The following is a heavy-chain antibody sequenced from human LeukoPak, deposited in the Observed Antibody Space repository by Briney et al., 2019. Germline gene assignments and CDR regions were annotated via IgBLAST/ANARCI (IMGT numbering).Heavy chain of an antibody. Sequence: GGSLRLSCAASGFTFRSYSMNWVRQAPGKGLEWVSAISGSGGSTYYADSVKGRFTISRDNSKNTLYLQMNSLRAEDTAVYYCAKDYLVRGIVVVITYFDYWGQGTLVTVSS. CDR2: ISGSGGST. CDR3: AKDYLVRGIVVVITYFDY. J-gene: IGHJ4*02. D-gene: IGHD3-22*01. CDR1: GFTFRSYS. V-gene: IGHV3-23*01.